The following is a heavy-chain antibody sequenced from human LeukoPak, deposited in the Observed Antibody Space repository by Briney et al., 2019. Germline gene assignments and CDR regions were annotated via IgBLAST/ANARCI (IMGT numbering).Heavy chain of an antibody. CDR1: GYTFTGYY. V-gene: IGHV1-2*02. J-gene: IGHJ3*02. CDR2: INPSSGVT. CDR3: ARGFDYYDSSGYNSDAFDI. D-gene: IGHD3-22*01. Sequence: GASVKVSCKASGYTFTGYYLHWVRQAPGQGLEWMGWINPSSGVTNYAQKFQGRVTMTRDTSISTAYMDLSRLRSDDTAVYYCARGFDYYDSSGYNSDAFDIWGQGTMVTVSS.